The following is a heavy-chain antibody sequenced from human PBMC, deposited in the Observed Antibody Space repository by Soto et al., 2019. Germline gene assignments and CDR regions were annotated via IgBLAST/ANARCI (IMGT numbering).Heavy chain of an antibody. CDR1: GGSFSGYY. Sequence: ETLSLTCAVYGGSFSGYYWSWIRQPPGKGLEWIGEINHSGSTNYNPSLKSRVTISVDTSKNQFYLKLSSVTAADTAVYYCARSTYYYDSSDYYSFYFDYWGQGTLVTVSS. CDR2: INHSGST. J-gene: IGHJ4*02. V-gene: IGHV4-34*01. D-gene: IGHD3-22*01. CDR3: ARSTYYYDSSDYYSFYFDY.